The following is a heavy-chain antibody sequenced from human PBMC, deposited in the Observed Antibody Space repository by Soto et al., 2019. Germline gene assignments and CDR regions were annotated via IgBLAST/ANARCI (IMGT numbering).Heavy chain of an antibody. Sequence: GESLNISCKGSGYSFTSYWISWVRQMPGKGLEWRGRIDPSDSYTNYSPSFQGHVTISADKSISTACLQWSSPKASDTAMYYCARSIAVAGTVGFDYYYYGMDVWGQGTTVTVSS. J-gene: IGHJ6*02. CDR2: IDPSDSYT. CDR3: ARSIAVAGTVGFDYYYYGMDV. D-gene: IGHD6-19*01. V-gene: IGHV5-10-1*01. CDR1: GYSFTSYW.